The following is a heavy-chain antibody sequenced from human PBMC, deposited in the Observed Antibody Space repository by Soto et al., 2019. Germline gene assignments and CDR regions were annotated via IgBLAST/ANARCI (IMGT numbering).Heavy chain of an antibody. J-gene: IGHJ4*02. V-gene: IGHV3-11*05. CDR1: GFTFSDYY. D-gene: IGHD6-13*01. CDR2: ISSSSNYI. CDR3: AREGPCSSSWFLDS. Sequence: QVQLVESGGGLVKPGGSLRLSCAASGFTFSDYYMSWIRQAPGKGLEWLSYISSSSNYIHYADAVKGRFTISRDNAKNSLYLQMNRLRAEDTAVYYCAREGPCSSSWFLDSWGQGTLVTVSS.